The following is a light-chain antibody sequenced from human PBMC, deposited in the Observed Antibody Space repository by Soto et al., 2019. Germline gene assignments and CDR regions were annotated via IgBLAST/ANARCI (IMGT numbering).Light chain of an antibody. J-gene: IGLJ2*01. CDR2: EVS. V-gene: IGLV2-14*01. CDR1: SSDVGGYNY. Sequence: QSALTQPASVSGSPGQSITISCTGTSSDVGGYNYVSWYQQHPCKAPKLMIYEVSHRPSGVSNRFSGSKSGNTASLTISGLQAEDEADYYCSSYTSSSTLVVFGGGTKLTVL. CDR3: SSYTSSSTLVV.